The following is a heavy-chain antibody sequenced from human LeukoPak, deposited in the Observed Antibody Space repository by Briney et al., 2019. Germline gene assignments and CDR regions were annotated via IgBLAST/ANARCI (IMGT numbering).Heavy chain of an antibody. Sequence: GGSLRLSCAASGFTFSSYSMNWVRQAPGKGLEWVSYISSSNTIYYADSVKGRFTISRDNAKNSLYLQMNSLRAEDTAVYYCARDLTGDLDAFDIWGQGTMVTVSS. D-gene: IGHD7-27*01. J-gene: IGHJ3*02. V-gene: IGHV3-48*04. CDR3: ARDLTGDLDAFDI. CDR1: GFTFSSYS. CDR2: ISSSNTI.